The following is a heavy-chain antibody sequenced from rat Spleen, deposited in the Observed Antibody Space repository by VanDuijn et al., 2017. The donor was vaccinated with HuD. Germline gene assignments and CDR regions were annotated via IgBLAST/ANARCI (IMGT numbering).Heavy chain of an antibody. CDR2: IIYDGSRT. D-gene: IGHD4-4*01. CDR1: GFTFSDYN. V-gene: IGHV5S10*01. Sequence: EVQLVESGGGLVQPGRSLKLSCAASGFTFSDYNMAWVRQAPEKGLDWVATIIYDGSRTYYRDTVKGRFTVSRDNAKNILYLQMDSLRSEDTATYYCTRRGYLSDWYFDFWGPGTMVTVSS. CDR3: TRRGYLSDWYFDF. J-gene: IGHJ1*01.